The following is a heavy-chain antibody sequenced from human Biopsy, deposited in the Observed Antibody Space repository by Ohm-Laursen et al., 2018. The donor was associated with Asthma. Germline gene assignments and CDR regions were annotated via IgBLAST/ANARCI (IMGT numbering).Heavy chain of an antibody. Sequence: PSDTLSLTWAVYGGSFSSNYWSWIRQTPGKGLEWLGDHHHRGYTNYNPSLSSRLTLSVDTSKNQFSLRLTSVTAADTAVYYCARGSSSRLSQWELLVSGGKRAHSYYGMDVWGQGTTVTVSS. CDR3: ARGSSSRLSQWELLVSGGKRAHSYYGMDV. V-gene: IGHV4-34*01. CDR1: GGSFSSNY. J-gene: IGHJ6*02. CDR2: HHHRGYT. D-gene: IGHD1-26*01.